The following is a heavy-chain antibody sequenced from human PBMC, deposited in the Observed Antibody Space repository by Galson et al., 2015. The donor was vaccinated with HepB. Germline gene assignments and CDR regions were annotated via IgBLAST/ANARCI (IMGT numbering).Heavy chain of an antibody. J-gene: IGHJ3*02. D-gene: IGHD5-18*01. CDR3: ARDPTLYSYPSDAFDI. V-gene: IGHV1-69*13. Sequence: SVKVSCKASGGTFSSYAISWVRQAPGQGLEWMGGIIPIFGTANYAQKFQGRVTITADESTSTAYMELSSLRSEDTAVYYCARDPTLYSYPSDAFDIWGQGTMVTVSS. CDR1: GGTFSSYA. CDR2: IIPIFGTA.